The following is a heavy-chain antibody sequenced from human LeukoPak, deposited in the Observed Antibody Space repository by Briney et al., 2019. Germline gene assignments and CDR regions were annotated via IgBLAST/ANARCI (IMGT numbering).Heavy chain of an antibody. J-gene: IGHJ4*02. Sequence: SQTLSLTCTVSGGSISSGGYYWSWIRQHPGKGLEWIGYIYYSGSTYYNPSLKSRVTISVDTSKNQFSLKLSSVTAADTAVYYCARAPLWFGELFPYFDYWGQGTLVTVSS. CDR1: GGSISSGGYY. CDR2: IYYSGST. D-gene: IGHD3-10*01. V-gene: IGHV4-31*03. CDR3: ARAPLWFGELFPYFDY.